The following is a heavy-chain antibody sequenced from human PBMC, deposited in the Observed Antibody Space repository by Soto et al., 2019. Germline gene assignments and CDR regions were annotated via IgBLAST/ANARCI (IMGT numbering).Heavy chain of an antibody. CDR1: GFTFSTYA. CDR2: ISGSGDST. Sequence: GGSLRLSCAASGFTFSTYAMSWVRQAPGKGLEWVSAISGSGDSTYSADSVRGRFTISRDNSINTLYLQMNSLGNEDTAVYYCAHPRGYGVFDAYDIWGQGTMVTVS. CDR3: AHPRGYGVFDAYDI. J-gene: IGHJ3*02. D-gene: IGHD4-17*01. V-gene: IGHV3-23*01.